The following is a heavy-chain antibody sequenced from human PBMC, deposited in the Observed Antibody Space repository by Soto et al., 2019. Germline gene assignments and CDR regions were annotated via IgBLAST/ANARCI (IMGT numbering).Heavy chain of an antibody. Sequence: ASVKVSCKASGYSFTGHYMHWVRQAPGQGLEWMGWINPNSGGTTFAQKFQDWVTMTRDTSISTAYMELSSLRSDDTAVYYCARYSLTTVYYDRSGYYDYWGQGTLVTVSS. CDR3: ARYSLTTVYYDRSGYYDY. D-gene: IGHD3-22*01. CDR2: INPNSGGT. V-gene: IGHV1-2*04. CDR1: GYSFTGHY. J-gene: IGHJ4*02.